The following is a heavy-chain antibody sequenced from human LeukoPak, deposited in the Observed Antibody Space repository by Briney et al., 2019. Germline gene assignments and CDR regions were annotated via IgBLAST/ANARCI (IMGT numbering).Heavy chain of an antibody. V-gene: IGHV4-30-2*01. J-gene: IGHJ4*02. D-gene: IGHD3-10*01. CDR2: IYDSGST. CDR3: ARYGGSGTYFFDY. Sequence: SQTLSLTCAVSGGSISGGGYSWSWIRQPPGMNLEWIGYIYDSGSTYYNPSLKSRVTISIDRSKNQFSLKVNSVTAADTAVYYCARYGGSGTYFFDYWGQGTLVTVSS. CDR1: GGSISGGGYS.